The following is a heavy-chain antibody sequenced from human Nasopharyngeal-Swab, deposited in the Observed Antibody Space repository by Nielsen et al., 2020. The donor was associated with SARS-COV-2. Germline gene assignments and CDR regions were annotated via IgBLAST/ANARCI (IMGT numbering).Heavy chain of an antibody. CDR3: ARDLKGSGSYYNPILDY. Sequence: VRQAPGGGLEWVSYISSSSSTIYYADSVKGRFTITRDNAKNSLYLQMNSLRDEATAVYYCARDLKGSGSYYNPILDYWGQGTLVTVSS. CDR2: ISSSSSTI. J-gene: IGHJ4*02. V-gene: IGHV3-48*02. D-gene: IGHD3-10*01.